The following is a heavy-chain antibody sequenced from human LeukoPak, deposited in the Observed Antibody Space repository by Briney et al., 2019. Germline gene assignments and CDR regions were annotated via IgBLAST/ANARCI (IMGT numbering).Heavy chain of an antibody. D-gene: IGHD3-10*01. J-gene: IGHJ3*02. CDR3: ARSYFGSGSPRRALDI. CDR2: IYYSGST. V-gene: IGHV4-59*01. CDR1: GGSISSYY. Sequence: SETLSLTCTVSGGSISSYYWNWIRQPPGKTLEWIGYIYYSGSTNYNPSLQSRVTLSVDTSKNQFSLNLSSVTAADTAVYYCARSYFGSGSPRRALDIWGQGTMVTVA.